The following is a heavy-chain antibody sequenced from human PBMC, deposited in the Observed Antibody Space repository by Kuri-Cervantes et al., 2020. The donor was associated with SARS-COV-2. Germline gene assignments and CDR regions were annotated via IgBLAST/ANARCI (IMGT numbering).Heavy chain of an antibody. CDR3: TTDSITGPIMDV. D-gene: IGHD1-20*01. V-gene: IGHV3-23*01. Sequence: GGSLRLSCAASGFTFSSYAMSWVRQAPGKGLEWVSAISGSGGSTYYADSVKGRFTISRDNSKNTLYLQMNSLRAEDTAVYYCTTDSITGPIMDVWGKGTTVTVSS. CDR1: GFTFSSYA. CDR2: ISGSGGST. J-gene: IGHJ6*03.